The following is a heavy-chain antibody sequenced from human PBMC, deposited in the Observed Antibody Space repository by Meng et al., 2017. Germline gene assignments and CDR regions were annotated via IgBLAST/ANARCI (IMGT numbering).Heavy chain of an antibody. J-gene: IGHJ5*02. CDR2: INDSGSS. D-gene: IGHD2-21*01. V-gene: IGHV4-34*01. CDR1: AGLFKCYY. Sequence: HVPRPEWGAGRLEPSEALSLTCAVYAGLFKCYYWSWIRQSPGKGLVWIGEINDSGSSSYNPSLKSRVTISVEKSKNQVSLNLTSVTAAYTDMYYCARGKIVVVGTSTRGGWFDPWGQGTLVTVSS. CDR3: ARGKIVVVGTSTRGGWFDP.